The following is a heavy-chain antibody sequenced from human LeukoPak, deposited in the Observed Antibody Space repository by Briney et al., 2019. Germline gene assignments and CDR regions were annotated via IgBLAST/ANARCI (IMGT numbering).Heavy chain of an antibody. V-gene: IGHV3-48*01. Sequence: SGGSLRLSCAVSGVTLTSAWMSWVRQAPGKGLEWVSYISSSSSTIYYADSVKGRFTISRDNAKNSLYLQMNSLRAEDTAVYYCARIGTGVVWGQGTTVTVSS. CDR3: ARIGTGVV. J-gene: IGHJ6*02. CDR2: ISSSSSTI. CDR1: GVTLTSAW.